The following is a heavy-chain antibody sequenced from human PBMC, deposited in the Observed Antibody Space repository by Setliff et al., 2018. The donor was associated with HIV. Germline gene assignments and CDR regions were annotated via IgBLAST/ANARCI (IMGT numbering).Heavy chain of an antibody. V-gene: IGHV1-2*02. CDR2: INSASGGT. CDR3: ARDYLHVFDI. J-gene: IGHJ3*02. CDR1: GYTFTDYY. Sequence: ASVKVSCKASGYTFTDYYIHWVRQAPGQGLEWMGWINSASGGTNYAQNFQGRVTVTRDTSINTAYVELNSLKSDDTAVYYCARDYLHVFDIWGRGTMVTVSS.